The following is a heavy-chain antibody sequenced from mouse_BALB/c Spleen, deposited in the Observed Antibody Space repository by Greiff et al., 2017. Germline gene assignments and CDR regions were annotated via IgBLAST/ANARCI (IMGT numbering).Heavy chain of an antibody. CDR2: ISYSGST. CDR1: GYSITSDYA. D-gene: IGHD2-3*01. V-gene: IGHV3-2*02. CDR3: ARTDGYPYAMDY. Sequence: VQLQQSGPGLVKPSQSLSPTCTVTGYSITSDYAWNWIRQFPGNKLEWMGYISYSGSTSYNPSLKSRISITRDTSKNQFFLQLNSVTTEDTATYYCARTDGYPYAMDYWGQGTSVTVSS. J-gene: IGHJ4*01.